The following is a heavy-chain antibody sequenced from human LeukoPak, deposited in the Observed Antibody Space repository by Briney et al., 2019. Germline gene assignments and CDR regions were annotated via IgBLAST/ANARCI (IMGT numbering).Heavy chain of an antibody. CDR3: ARTVNTSAPTDY. CDR1: GFSFSTSG. Sequence: GGSLRLSCAASGFSFSTSGLNWVRQAPGQGLEWVSSISSGGSYIYYADSVKGRFTISRDNAKNSLYLQMNSLRAEDTAVYYCARTVNTSAPTDYWGQGTLVTVSS. D-gene: IGHD4-17*01. J-gene: IGHJ4*02. V-gene: IGHV3-21*01. CDR2: ISSGGSYI.